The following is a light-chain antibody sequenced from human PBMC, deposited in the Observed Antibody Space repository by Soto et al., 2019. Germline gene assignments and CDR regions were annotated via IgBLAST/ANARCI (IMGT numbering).Light chain of an antibody. CDR1: SSEVGGYNY. V-gene: IGLV2-14*01. J-gene: IGLJ1*01. CDR2: EVS. CDR3: SSYTSSSTLYV. Sequence: QSVLTQPAYVSGSPGQSITISCTGTSSEVGGYNYVSWYQQHPGKAPKLMIYEVSNRPSGVSNRFSGSKSGNTASLTISGLQAEDEADYYCSSYTSSSTLYVFGTGTKLTVL.